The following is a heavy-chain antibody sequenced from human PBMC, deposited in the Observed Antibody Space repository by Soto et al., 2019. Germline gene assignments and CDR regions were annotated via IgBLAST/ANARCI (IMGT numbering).Heavy chain of an antibody. D-gene: IGHD2-15*01. V-gene: IGHV2-5*01. CDR1: GFSLSTSGVG. J-gene: IGHJ4*02. CDR2: IYWNGDK. Sequence: SGPTLVNPTPTLTLTCTFSGFSLSTSGVGVGWIRQPPGKALEWLALIYWNGDKRYSPSLKSRLTITKDTSKNQVVLTMTDMDPVDTATYFCARTEGGGYCSGGSCYGVDYWGQGTLVTVSS. CDR3: ARTEGGGYCSGGSCYGVDY.